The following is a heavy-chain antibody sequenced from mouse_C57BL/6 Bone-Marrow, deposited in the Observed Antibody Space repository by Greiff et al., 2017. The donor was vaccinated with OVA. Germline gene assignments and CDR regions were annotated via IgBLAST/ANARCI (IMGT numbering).Heavy chain of an antibody. J-gene: IGHJ3*01. V-gene: IGHV1-81*01. CDR1: GYTFTSYG. D-gene: IGHD1-1*01. CDR2: IYPRSGNT. Sequence: VKLMESGAELARPGASVKLSCKASGYTFTSYGISWVKQRTGQGLEWIGEIYPRSGNTYYNEKFKGKATLTADKSSSTAYMELRSLTSEDSAVYFCARGLRSPFAYWGQGTLVTVSA. CDR3: ARGLRSPFAY.